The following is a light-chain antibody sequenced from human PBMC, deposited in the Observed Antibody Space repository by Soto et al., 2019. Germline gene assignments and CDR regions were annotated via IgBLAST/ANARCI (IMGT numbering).Light chain of an antibody. V-gene: IGKV2-28*01. CDR1: QSLLHSNGYNY. CDR3: MQALQLTWT. J-gene: IGKJ1*01. Sequence: DIAMTQSPLSLPVTPGEPASISCRSSQSLLHSNGYNYLDWYLQKPGQSPQLLIYLGSNRSSGVPDRFSGSRSGTDFTLKISRVEAEDVGVYYCMQALQLTWTFVLGTK. CDR2: LGS.